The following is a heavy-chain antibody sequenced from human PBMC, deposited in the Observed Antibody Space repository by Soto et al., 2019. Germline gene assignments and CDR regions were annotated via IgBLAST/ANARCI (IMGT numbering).Heavy chain of an antibody. CDR3: TISDAKDDSGYENYFYY. CDR2: MNPNSGNT. CDR1: RYALAYYT. V-gene: IGHV1-8*01. J-gene: IGHJ4*02. D-gene: IGHD5-12*01. Sequence: GAPAKPRSKACRYALAYYTIHCVPQATRRGLEGMGWMNPNSGNTGYAQKFQGRVTMTRNTSISTAYMELSSLRSEDTAVYYCTISDAKDDSGYENYFYYWGQGTLVTVSS.